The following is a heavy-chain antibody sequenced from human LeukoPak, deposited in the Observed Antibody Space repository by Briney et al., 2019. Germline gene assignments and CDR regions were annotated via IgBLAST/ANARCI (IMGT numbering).Heavy chain of an antibody. Sequence: APVKVSCKASGGTFSSYAISWVRQAPGQGLEWMGRIIPIFGTANYAQKFQGRVTITTDESTSTAYMELSSLRSEDTAVYYCARDSRLGATGPSFYFDYWGQGTLVTVSS. V-gene: IGHV1-69*05. CDR2: IIPIFGTA. CDR3: ARDSRLGATGPSFYFDY. CDR1: GGTFSSYA. J-gene: IGHJ4*02. D-gene: IGHD1-26*01.